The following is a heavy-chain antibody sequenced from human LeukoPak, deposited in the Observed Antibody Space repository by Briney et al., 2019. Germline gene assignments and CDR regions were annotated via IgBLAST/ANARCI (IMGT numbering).Heavy chain of an antibody. CDR3: ARKGNAFDF. J-gene: IGHJ3*01. CDR1: GFTFDDYA. CDR2: ISWNSGSI. D-gene: IGHD3-10*01. V-gene: IGHV3-9*01. Sequence: PGRSLRLSCAASGFTFDDYAMHWVRQAPGKGLEWVSGISWNSGSIGYADSVKGRFTISRDNAKNSLYLQMDSLRAEDTAVYYCARKGNAFDFWGQGTMVTVSS.